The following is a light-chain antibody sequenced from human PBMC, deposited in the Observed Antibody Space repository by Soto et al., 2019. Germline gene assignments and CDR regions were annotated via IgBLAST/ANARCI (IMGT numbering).Light chain of an antibody. J-gene: IGKJ1*01. CDR2: WAS. CDR3: QQYYSTPRT. Sequence: DIVMTQSPDSLAVSLGERATINCKSSQSVLYSSKNKNYLAWYQQKPRQPPKLLIHWASTRESGVPDRFSGSGSGTDFTLTISSLQAEDVAVYYCQQYYSTPRTFGQGTKVEIK. CDR1: QSVLYSSKNKNY. V-gene: IGKV4-1*01.